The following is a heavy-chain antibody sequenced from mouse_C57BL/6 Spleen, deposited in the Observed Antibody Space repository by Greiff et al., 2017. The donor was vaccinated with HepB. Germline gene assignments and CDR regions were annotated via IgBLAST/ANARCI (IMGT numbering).Heavy chain of an antibody. CDR1: GFTFSDAW. D-gene: IGHD2-4*01. CDR2: IRNKANNHAT. CDR3: TRPGDYGPFDY. Sequence: GGGLVQPGGSMKLSCAASGFTFSDAWMDWVRQSPEKGLEWVAEIRNKANNHATYYAESVKGRFTISRDDSKSSVYLQMNSLRAEDTGIYYCTRPGDYGPFDYWGQGTTLTVSS. J-gene: IGHJ2*01. V-gene: IGHV6-6*01.